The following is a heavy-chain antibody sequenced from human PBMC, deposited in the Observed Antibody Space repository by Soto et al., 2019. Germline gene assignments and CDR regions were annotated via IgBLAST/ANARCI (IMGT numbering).Heavy chain of an antibody. Sequence: QVQLVESGGGVVQPGRSLRLSCAASGFTFNNYGMHWVRQAPGKGLEWVVVISFDGRNTYYADSVKGRFTISRDNSKNTLYLQMTSMGAEDTAMYYCAKQYGSGSYYNVGSGGHLDHWGQGTLVTVSS. V-gene: IGHV3-30*18. CDR2: ISFDGRNT. CDR1: GFTFNNYG. D-gene: IGHD3-10*01. CDR3: AKQYGSGSYYNVGSGGHLDH. J-gene: IGHJ4*02.